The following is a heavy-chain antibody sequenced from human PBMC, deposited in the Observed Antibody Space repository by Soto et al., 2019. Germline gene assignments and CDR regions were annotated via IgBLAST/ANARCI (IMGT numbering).Heavy chain of an antibody. J-gene: IGHJ6*02. CDR1: GFTFTSSA. D-gene: IGHD6-19*01. CDR3: AAESGYSSGWPKFSYYYYGMDV. V-gene: IGHV1-58*01. Sequence: SVKVSCKASGFTFTSSAVQWVRQARGQRLEWIGWIVVGSGNTNYAQKFQERVTITRDMSTSTAYMELSSLRSEDTAVYYCAAESGYSSGWPKFSYYYYGMDVWGQGTTVTVSS. CDR2: IVVGSGNT.